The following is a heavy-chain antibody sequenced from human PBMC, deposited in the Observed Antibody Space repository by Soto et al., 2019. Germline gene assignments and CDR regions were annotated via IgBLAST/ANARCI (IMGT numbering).Heavy chain of an antibody. Sequence: GGSLRLSCAASGFTVSSNYMSWVRQAPGKGLEWVSYISSSSSTIYYADSVKGRFIISRDNAKNSLYLQMNSLRAEDTAVYYCARDPGYSYGNTWGQGTLVTVSS. CDR3: ARDPGYSYGNT. D-gene: IGHD5-18*01. J-gene: IGHJ5*02. V-gene: IGHV3-48*01. CDR2: ISSSSSTI. CDR1: GFTVSSNY.